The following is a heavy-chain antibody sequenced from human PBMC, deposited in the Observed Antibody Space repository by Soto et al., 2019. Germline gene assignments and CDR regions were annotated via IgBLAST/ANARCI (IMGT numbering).Heavy chain of an antibody. Sequence: QVQLQESGPGLVKPSETLSLTCTVSGGSISSYYWSCIRQPAGKGLEWIGRIYTSGSTNYNPSLKSRVTMSVDTSKNQFSLKLSSVTAADTAVYYCARETYCSSTSCYVRDYYYYGMDVWGQGTTVTVSS. V-gene: IGHV4-4*07. CDR1: GGSISSYY. J-gene: IGHJ6*02. D-gene: IGHD2-2*01. CDR2: IYTSGST. CDR3: ARETYCSSTSCYVRDYYYYGMDV.